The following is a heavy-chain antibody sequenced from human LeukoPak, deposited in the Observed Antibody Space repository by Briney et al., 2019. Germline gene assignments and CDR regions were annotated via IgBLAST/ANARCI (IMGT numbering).Heavy chain of an antibody. J-gene: IGHJ6*03. CDR3: ARGAVYCSSTSCYVSYYYYMDV. CDR2: IIPIFGTA. V-gene: IGHV1-69*05. D-gene: IGHD2-2*01. Sequence: GALVKVSCKASGGTFSSYAISWVRQAPGQGLKWMGGIIPIFGTANYAQKFQGRVTITTDESTSTAYMELSSLRSEDTAVYYCARGAVYCSSTSCYVSYYYYMDVWGKGTTVTVSS. CDR1: GGTFSSYA.